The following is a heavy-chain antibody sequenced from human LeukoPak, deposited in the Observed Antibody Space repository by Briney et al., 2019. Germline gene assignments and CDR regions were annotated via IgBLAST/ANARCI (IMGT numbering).Heavy chain of an antibody. CDR1: GDSIRSSGYY. CDR2: MFYGETT. D-gene: IGHD4/OR15-4a*01. CDR3: ARLERSRMDGAQY. Sequence: RPSETLSLTCIVSGDSIRSSGYYWGWIRQPQGKGLEWIGSMFYGETTSYSPSLQSRVTISLDTSKNQFSLRLNSVTAADTAVYYCARLERSRMDGAQYWGQGTLVTVSS. V-gene: IGHV4-39*01. J-gene: IGHJ4*02.